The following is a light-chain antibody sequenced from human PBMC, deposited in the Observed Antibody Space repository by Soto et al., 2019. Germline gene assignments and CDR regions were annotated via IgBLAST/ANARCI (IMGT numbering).Light chain of an antibody. J-gene: IGKJ1*01. CDR3: QQSYSAPWT. V-gene: IGKV1-39*01. CDR1: QSISTY. CDR2: AAS. Sequence: DIQMTQSPSSLSASVGDRVTITCRASQSISTYLNWYQQKPGIAPKLLIYAASSLQSGVPSRFSGSGSGTDFTLTISSLQPEDFATYYCQQSYSAPWTFGQGTRVEIK.